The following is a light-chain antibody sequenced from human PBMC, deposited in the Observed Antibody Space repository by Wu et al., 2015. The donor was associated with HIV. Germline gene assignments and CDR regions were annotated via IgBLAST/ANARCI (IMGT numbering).Light chain of an antibody. CDR1: QDINSD. V-gene: IGKV1-27*01. CDR3: QKYNIAPYT. Sequence: DIQLTQSPPLLSAFVGNRVTVTCRASQDINSDLAWYQQKPGKVPKLLIYAASTLQSGVPSRFSGSGSGTDFNLTISSPQPEDVATYYCQKYNIAPYTFGQGTRLEIK. J-gene: IGKJ2*01. CDR2: AAS.